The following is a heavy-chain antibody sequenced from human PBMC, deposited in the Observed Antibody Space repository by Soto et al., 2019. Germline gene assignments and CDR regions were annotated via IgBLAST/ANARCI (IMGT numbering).Heavy chain of an antibody. V-gene: IGHV3-15*07. Sequence: EVQLVESGGGLVKPGGSLRLSCAASGFTPTNAWMNWIRQAPGKGPEWVGRIKSETAGGTTDYAAPVKGRFTISRDDSKNTLYLQMDSLKTEDAAVYYCSARYCSGANSYSSQYWGQGTLVTVSS. J-gene: IGHJ4*02. D-gene: IGHD2-15*01. CDR2: IKSETAGGTT. CDR1: GFTPTNAW. CDR3: SARYCSGANSYSSQY.